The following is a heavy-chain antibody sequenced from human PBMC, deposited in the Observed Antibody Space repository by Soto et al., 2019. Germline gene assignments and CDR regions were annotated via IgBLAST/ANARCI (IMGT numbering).Heavy chain of an antibody. Sequence: EVQLVESGGGLVKPGESLRLACAASGFTFSHYSMNWVRQAPGKGLEWVSSMSSTGSFMYYADSVKGRFTISRDSAKESLYLQMNILRGEYTAVSYCGEGGGITGVDYMDVWGKGTTVIVSS. CDR2: MSSTGSFM. CDR3: GEGGGITGVDYMDV. J-gene: IGHJ6*03. D-gene: IGHD2-8*02. V-gene: IGHV3-21*01. CDR1: GFTFSHYS.